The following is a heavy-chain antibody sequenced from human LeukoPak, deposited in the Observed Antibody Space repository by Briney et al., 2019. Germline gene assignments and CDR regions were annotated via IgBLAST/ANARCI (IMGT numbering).Heavy chain of an antibody. CDR3: AKVSGNSYYYFDY. J-gene: IGHJ4*02. CDR1: GFTLSSYA. CDR2: ISGGGGST. V-gene: IGHV3-23*01. D-gene: IGHD6-19*01. Sequence: QPGGSLRLSCAASGFTLSSYAMSWARQAPGEGLEWVSDISGGGGSTYYADSVKGRFTISRDNSKNTLYLQMNSLRADDTAVYYCAKVSGNSYYYFDYWGQGTLVTVSS.